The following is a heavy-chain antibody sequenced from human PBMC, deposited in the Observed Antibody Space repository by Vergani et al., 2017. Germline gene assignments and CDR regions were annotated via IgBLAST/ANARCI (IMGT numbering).Heavy chain of an antibody. CDR1: RYTFSTYG. CDR3: ARVERGYYYYYGMDV. Sequence: QVQLVQSGSELKKPGASVKVSCKASRYTFSTYGMNWVRQAPGQGLEWMGWINANTGNPTYAQGFGGRFVFSLDTSVSTAYLQISSLKTEDTAVYYCARVERGYYYYYGMDVWGQGTTVTVSS. J-gene: IGHJ6*02. V-gene: IGHV7-4-1*02. CDR2: INANTGNP.